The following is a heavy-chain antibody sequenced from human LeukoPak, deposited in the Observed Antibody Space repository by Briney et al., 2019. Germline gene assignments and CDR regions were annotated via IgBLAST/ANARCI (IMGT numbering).Heavy chain of an antibody. J-gene: IGHJ4*02. D-gene: IGHD6-13*01. V-gene: IGHV2-70*11. CDR1: GFSLSTSGMC. Sequence: SGPALVKPTQTLTLTCTFSGFSLSTSGMCVSWIRQPPGKALEWLARIDWDVDKYYSTSLKTRLTISMDTSRNQVVLTMTNMDPVDTAMYYCARTPPVAAAGSFDYWGQGTLVTVSS. CDR3: ARTPPVAAAGSFDY. CDR2: IDWDVDK.